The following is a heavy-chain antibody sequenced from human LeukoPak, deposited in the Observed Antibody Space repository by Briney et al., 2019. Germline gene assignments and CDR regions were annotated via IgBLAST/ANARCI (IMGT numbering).Heavy chain of an antibody. Sequence: SETLSLTCTVSNASISSNTYYRAWIRQPPGKGLEWIGEINHSGSTNYNPSLKSRVTISVDTSKNQFSLKLSSVTAADTAVYYCARGRTAAAGTGYFDYWGQGTLVTVSS. CDR1: NASISSNTYY. J-gene: IGHJ4*02. D-gene: IGHD6-13*01. CDR2: INHSGST. V-gene: IGHV4-39*07. CDR3: ARGRTAAAGTGYFDY.